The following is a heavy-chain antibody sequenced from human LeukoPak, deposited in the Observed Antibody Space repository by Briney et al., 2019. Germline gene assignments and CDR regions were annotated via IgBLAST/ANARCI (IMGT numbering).Heavy chain of an antibody. V-gene: IGHV1-24*01. CDR2: FDPEDGET. CDR1: GYTFTSYY. CDR3: ATAPYSSGWYYFDY. Sequence: ASAKVSCKASGYTFTSYYMHWVRQAPGKGLEWMGGFDPEDGETIYAQKFQGRVTMTEDTSTDTAYMELSSLRSEDTAVYYCATAPYSSGWYYFDYWGQGTLVTVSS. J-gene: IGHJ4*02. D-gene: IGHD6-19*01.